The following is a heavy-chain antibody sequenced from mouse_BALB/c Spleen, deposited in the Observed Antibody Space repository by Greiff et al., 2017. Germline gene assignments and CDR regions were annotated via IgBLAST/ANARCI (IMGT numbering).Heavy chain of an antibody. J-gene: IGHJ4*01. CDR1: GFNIQVYY. Sequence: LQLQPSGAELVRPGALVKLSCKASGFNIQVYYMHWVKQRPEPCLEWIGWFAPVNGTTIYDPTFQGKASITSVTSSNTTYLQLSSLTSEDTAVYYCARREWPGYYYAMDYWGQGTSVTVSS. V-gene: IGHV14-1*02. CDR2: FAPVNGTT. CDR3: ARREWPGYYYAMDY.